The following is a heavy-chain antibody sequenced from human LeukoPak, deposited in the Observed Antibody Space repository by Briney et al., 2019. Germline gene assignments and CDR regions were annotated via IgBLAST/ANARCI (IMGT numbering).Heavy chain of an antibody. CDR2: ISGSGGST. D-gene: IGHD6-19*01. CDR3: AKGDSSGNKGTYYYYGMDV. CDR1: GFTFSSYA. Sequence: GGSLRLSCAASGFTFSSYAMSWVRQAPGKGLEWVSAISGSGGSTYYADSVKGRFTISRDNSKNTLYLQMNSLRAEDTAVYYCAKGDSSGNKGTYYYYGMDVWGQGTTVTVSS. V-gene: IGHV3-23*01. J-gene: IGHJ6*02.